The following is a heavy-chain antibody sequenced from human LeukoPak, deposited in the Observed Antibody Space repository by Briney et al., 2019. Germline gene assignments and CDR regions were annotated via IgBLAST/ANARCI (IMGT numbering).Heavy chain of an antibody. CDR3: ARGGGLDV. Sequence: GGSLRLSCAASGFTFSSYWMNWARQAPGKGLEWAASINHNGNVNYYVDSVKGRFTISRDNAKNSLYLQMSNLRAEDTAVYFCARGGGLDVWGQGTTVTVSS. CDR2: INHNGNVN. J-gene: IGHJ6*02. V-gene: IGHV3-7*03. CDR1: GFTFSSYW. D-gene: IGHD3-16*01.